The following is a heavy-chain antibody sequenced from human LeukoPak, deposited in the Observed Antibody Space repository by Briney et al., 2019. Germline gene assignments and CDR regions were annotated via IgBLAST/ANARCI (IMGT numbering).Heavy chain of an antibody. CDR2: ISSTSTI. J-gene: IGHJ6*02. CDR3: ASLEAYYYGMDV. V-gene: IGHV3-48*01. CDR1: GFTFSTYG. Sequence: PGGSLRLSCAASGFTFSTYGVNWVRQAPGKGLEWVSYISSTSTIYYADSVKGRFTISRDNAKNSLYLQMNSLRAEDTAVYYCASLEAYYYGMDVWGQGTTVTVSS.